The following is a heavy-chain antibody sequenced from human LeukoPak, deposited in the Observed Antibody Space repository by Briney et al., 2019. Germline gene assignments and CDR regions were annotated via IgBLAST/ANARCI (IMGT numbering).Heavy chain of an antibody. CDR1: GFTISYNH. Sequence: GGSLRLSCAASGFTISYNHMSWVRQAPGKGLQWVSVIYSNTSAYYADSVKGRFTISRHNSKNTLYLQMTSLRAEDTAVYYCARDIPVDSRSSVPKPVRDSWGQGTLVTVSS. CDR2: IYSNTSA. D-gene: IGHD6-6*01. CDR3: ARDIPVDSRSSVPKPVRDS. V-gene: IGHV3-53*04. J-gene: IGHJ5*02.